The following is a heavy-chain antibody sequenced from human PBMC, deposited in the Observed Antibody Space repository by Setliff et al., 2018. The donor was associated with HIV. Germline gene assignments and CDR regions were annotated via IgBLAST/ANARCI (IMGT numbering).Heavy chain of an antibody. CDR1: GVSVSSGGYY. J-gene: IGHJ1*01. Sequence: SETVSLTCSVSGVSVSSGGYYWSWIRQHPGKGLEWIGYVYYTGTAYFNPSLKSRITISVDTSKNQFSLKLGFVTAADTAVYYCARGESTTWDLAEYFQHWGHGTLVTVSS. CDR2: VYYTGTA. V-gene: IGHV4-31*03. D-gene: IGHD1-1*01. CDR3: ARGESTTWDLAEYFQH.